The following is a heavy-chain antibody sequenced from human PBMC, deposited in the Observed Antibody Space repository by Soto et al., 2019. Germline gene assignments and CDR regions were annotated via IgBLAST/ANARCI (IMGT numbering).Heavy chain of an antibody. V-gene: IGHV3-48*01. CDR3: AKPDIVVVPAALDY. CDR1: GFTFSSYS. J-gene: IGHJ4*02. CDR2: ISSSSSTI. D-gene: IGHD2-2*01. Sequence: PGGSLRLSCAASGFTFSSYSMNWVRQAPGKGLEWVSYISSSSSTIYYADSVKGRFTISRDNSKNTLYLQMNSLRAEDTAVYYCAKPDIVVVPAALDYWGQGTLVTVSS.